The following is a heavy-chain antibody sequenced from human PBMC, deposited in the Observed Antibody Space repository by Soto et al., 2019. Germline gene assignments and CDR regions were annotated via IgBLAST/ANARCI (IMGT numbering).Heavy chain of an antibody. V-gene: IGHV4-39*01. Sequence: TLSLTCTVSGGSISSSDFYWGWLRQPPGKGLDFIGSMYYSGTTYYNPSLKNRITISVDTSKNQFSLKLISVTAADTAVYYCAVVDSTGDWFDPWGQGALVTVSS. J-gene: IGHJ5*02. CDR1: GGSISSSDFY. CDR3: AVVDSTGDWFDP. CDR2: MYYSGTT. D-gene: IGHD3-22*01.